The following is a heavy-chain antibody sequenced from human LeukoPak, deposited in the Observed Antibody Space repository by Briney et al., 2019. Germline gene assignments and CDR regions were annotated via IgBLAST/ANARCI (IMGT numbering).Heavy chain of an antibody. V-gene: IGHV4-34*01. Sequence: SETLSLTYAVYGGSFSGYYWSWIRQPPGKGLEWIGEINHSGSTNYNPSLKGRVTISVDTSKNQFSLKLSSVTAADTAVYYCAREDYGEQHFDYWGQGTLVTVSS. J-gene: IGHJ4*02. CDR1: GGSFSGYY. CDR2: INHSGST. D-gene: IGHD4-17*01. CDR3: AREDYGEQHFDY.